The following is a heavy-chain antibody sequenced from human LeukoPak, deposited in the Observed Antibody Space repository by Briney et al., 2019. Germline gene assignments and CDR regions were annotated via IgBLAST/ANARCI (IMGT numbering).Heavy chain of an antibody. CDR1: GGSISSYY. D-gene: IGHD3-22*01. Sequence: PSETLSLTCTASGGSISSYYWSWIRQPPGKGLEWIGEINHSGSTNYNPSLKSRVTISVDTSKNQFSLKLSSVTAADTAVYYCARVLARIVRFDPWGQGTLVTVSS. J-gene: IGHJ5*02. CDR3: ARVLARIVRFDP. CDR2: INHSGST. V-gene: IGHV4-34*01.